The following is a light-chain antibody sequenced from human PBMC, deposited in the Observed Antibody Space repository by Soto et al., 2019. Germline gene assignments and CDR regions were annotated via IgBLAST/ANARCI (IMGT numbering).Light chain of an antibody. CDR3: KQANSFPLT. CDR2: AAS. J-gene: IGKJ4*01. V-gene: IGKV1-12*01. Sequence: DLQSPQSPSSVSASVVDIFPITFLASQGISSWLAWYQQKPGKDPKLLIYAASSLQSGVPSRFSGSGSGTDFTLTISSMQPEDFATYYCKQANSFPLTGGGGTTVDIK. CDR1: QGISSW.